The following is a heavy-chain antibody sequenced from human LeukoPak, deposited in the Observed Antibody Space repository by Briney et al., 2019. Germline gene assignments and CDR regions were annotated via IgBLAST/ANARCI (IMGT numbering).Heavy chain of an antibody. V-gene: IGHV4-59*01. Sequence: SETLSLTCTVSGCSISSYYWSWLRQPPGKGLEWSGYIYYSGTTNYNPTLKSRVTILVDTSKNQFSLKLSSVTAADTAVYYCARDRYGGNSGEFDYWGQGTLVTVSS. CDR3: ARDRYGGNSGEFDY. CDR1: GCSISSYY. J-gene: IGHJ4*02. D-gene: IGHD4-23*01. CDR2: IYYSGTT.